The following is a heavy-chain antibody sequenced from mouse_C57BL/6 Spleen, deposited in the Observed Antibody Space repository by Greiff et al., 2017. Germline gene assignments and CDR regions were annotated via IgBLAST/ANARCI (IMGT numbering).Heavy chain of an antibody. CDR2: INPNYGTT. D-gene: IGHD1-1*01. CDR3: ARKSYGSSYGYFDV. J-gene: IGHJ1*03. Sequence: QLQESGPELVKPGASVKISCKASGYSFTDYNMNWVKQSNGKSLEWIGVINPNYGTTSYNQKFKGKATLTVDQSSSTAYMQLNSLTSEDSAVYYCARKSYGSSYGYFDVWGTGTTVTVSS. CDR1: GYSFTDYN. V-gene: IGHV1-39*01.